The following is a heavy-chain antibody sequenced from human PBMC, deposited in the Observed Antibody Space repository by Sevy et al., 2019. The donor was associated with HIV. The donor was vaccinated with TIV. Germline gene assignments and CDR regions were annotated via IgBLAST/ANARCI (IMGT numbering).Heavy chain of an antibody. CDR2: IFQTGGDK. D-gene: IGHD6-19*01. J-gene: IGHJ4*02. V-gene: IGHV3-7*02. CDR3: ARGSTGNGWQVDY. Sequence: GGYLRLSCAASGFIFTDYLMTWFRHTPERGLGWVATIFQTGGDKYYVDSVKGRFTISRDNAKKSLYLQMNDLRAEDTAAYYCARGSTGNGWQVDYWGQGTLVTVSS. CDR1: GFIFTDYL.